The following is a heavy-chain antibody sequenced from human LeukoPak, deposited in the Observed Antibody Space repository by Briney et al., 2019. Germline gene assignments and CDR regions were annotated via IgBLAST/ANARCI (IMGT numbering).Heavy chain of an antibody. CDR1: GGSISSGGYY. CDR3: ARENLLLWFGELRGYFDY. D-gene: IGHD3-10*01. V-gene: IGHV4-31*03. J-gene: IGHJ4*02. CDR2: IYYSGST. Sequence: SQTLSLTCTVSGGSISSGGYYWSWIRQHPGKGLGWIGYIYYSGSTYYNPSLKSRVTISVDTSKNQFSLKLSSVTAADTAVYYCARENLLLWFGELRGYFDYWGQGTLVTVSS.